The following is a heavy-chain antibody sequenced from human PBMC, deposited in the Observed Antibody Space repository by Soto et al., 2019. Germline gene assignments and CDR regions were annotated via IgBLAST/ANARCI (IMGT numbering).Heavy chain of an antibody. V-gene: IGHV6-1*01. Sequence: KQSQTLSLTCAISGDSVSSNSAAWNWIRQSPSRGLEWLGRTYYRSKWYNDYAVSVKSRITINPDTSKNQFSLQLNSVTPKDTAVYYCARGARGYSYAIKILAENENWFDPWGQGTLVTVSS. CDR1: GDSVSSNSAA. CDR2: TYYRSKWYN. D-gene: IGHD5-18*01. J-gene: IGHJ5*02. CDR3: ARGARGYSYAIKILAENENWFDP.